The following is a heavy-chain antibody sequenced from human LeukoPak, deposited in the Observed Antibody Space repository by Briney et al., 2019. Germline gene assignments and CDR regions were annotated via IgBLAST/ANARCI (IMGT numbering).Heavy chain of an antibody. Sequence: PGGSLRLSCAASGFTFSSYAMNWVRQAPGKGLEWVSAITGSGGRTYYADSVKGRFTISRDNSKNTLYLQMNSLRAEDTAVYYCAKYSGYEYYYHYYMDVWGKGTTVTISS. CDR3: AKYSGYEYYYHYYMDV. V-gene: IGHV3-23*01. D-gene: IGHD5-12*01. CDR1: GFTFSSYA. J-gene: IGHJ6*03. CDR2: ITGSGGRT.